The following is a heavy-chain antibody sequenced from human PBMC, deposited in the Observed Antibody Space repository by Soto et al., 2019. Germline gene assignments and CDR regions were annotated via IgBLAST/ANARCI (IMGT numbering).Heavy chain of an antibody. CDR1: GFTFSIFA. Sequence: PGGSLRLSCAASGFTFSIFAMSWVRQSPGKGLEWVSTISGGSTYYADSVKGRFAVSRDNSKNTLYLQMNSLRDEDTAVYYCAKVPTGEMATVFQAFDIWGQGTMVTVSS. CDR3: AKVPTGEMATVFQAFDI. CDR2: ISGGST. D-gene: IGHD4-4*01. V-gene: IGHV3-23*01. J-gene: IGHJ3*02.